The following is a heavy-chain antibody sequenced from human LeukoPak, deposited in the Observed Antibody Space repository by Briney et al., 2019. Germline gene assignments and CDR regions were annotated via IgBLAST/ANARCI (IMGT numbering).Heavy chain of an antibody. CDR1: GFTFSSYW. D-gene: IGHD5-18*01. CDR2: ISYDGSNK. V-gene: IGHV3-30*18. Sequence: PGGSLRLSCAASGFTFSSYWMSWVRQAPGKGLEWVAVISYDGSNKYYADSVKGRFTISRDNSKNTLYLQMNSLRAEDTAVYYCAKGRPTAMVFYFDYWGQGTLVTVSS. CDR3: AKGRPTAMVFYFDY. J-gene: IGHJ4*02.